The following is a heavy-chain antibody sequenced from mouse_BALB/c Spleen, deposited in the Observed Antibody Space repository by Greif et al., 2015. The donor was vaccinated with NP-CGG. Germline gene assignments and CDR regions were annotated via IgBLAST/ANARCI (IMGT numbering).Heavy chain of an antibody. CDR2: INSGGIYT. CDR1: GFTFSSYT. Sequence: EVKAVESGGGLVKPGGSLKLSCAASGFTFSSYTMSWVRQTPEKRLEWVATINSGGIYTFYPDSVKGRFTISRDIAKNTLYLQMSSPMSEDTAMYYCTREGNYYFDYWGQGTTLTVSS. J-gene: IGHJ2*01. CDR3: TREGNYYFDY. D-gene: IGHD2-1*01. V-gene: IGHV5-6-4*01.